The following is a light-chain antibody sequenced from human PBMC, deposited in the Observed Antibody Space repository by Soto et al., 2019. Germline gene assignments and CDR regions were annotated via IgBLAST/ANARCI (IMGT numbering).Light chain of an antibody. CDR3: QQYYHWPVT. CDR2: GAS. V-gene: IGKV3-15*01. J-gene: IGKJ4*01. CDR1: RTVSNR. Sequence: EILMTQSPDTLSVSPGERVTLSCRASRTVSNRLAWYQHKPGQAPRLLISGASTGATGIPPRFRGSGSGTEFTLTVGTLQSEDFAIYYCQQYYHWPVTFGGGTKVEIK.